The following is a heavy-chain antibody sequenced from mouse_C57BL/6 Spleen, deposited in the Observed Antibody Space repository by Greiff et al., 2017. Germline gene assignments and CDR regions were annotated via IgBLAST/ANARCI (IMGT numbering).Heavy chain of an antibody. J-gene: IGHJ2*01. V-gene: IGHV1-53*01. D-gene: IGHD2-3*01. Sequence: VQLQQSGTELVKPGASVKLSCKASGYTFTSYWMHWVKQRPGQGLEWIGNINPSNGGTNYNEKFKSKATLTVDKSSSTAYMQLSSLTSEDSAVYYCARSDGYYGYFDYGGQGTTLTGSS. CDR2: INPSNGGT. CDR1: GYTFTSYW. CDR3: ARSDGYYGYFDY.